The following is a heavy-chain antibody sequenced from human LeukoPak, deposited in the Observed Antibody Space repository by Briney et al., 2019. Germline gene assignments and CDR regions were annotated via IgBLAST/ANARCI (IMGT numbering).Heavy chain of an antibody. D-gene: IGHD5/OR15-5a*01. CDR3: ARVWGPFSYSFYLYYFDY. J-gene: IGHJ4*02. Sequence: GGSLRLSCAAPGFSFNDYVMTWVRQAPGKGLEWVSAISSRRASTYYADSVKSRFTISRDNSKNTLYLQMSSLRADDTATYYCARVWGPFSYSFYLYYFDYWGQGTLVTVSS. CDR1: GFSFNDYV. CDR2: ISSRRAST. V-gene: IGHV3-23*01.